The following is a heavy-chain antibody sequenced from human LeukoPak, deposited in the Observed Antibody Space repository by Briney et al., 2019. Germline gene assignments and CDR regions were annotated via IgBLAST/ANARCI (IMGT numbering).Heavy chain of an antibody. D-gene: IGHD2-21*02. CDR3: AKDGDCGGDCYRYFDY. CDR1: GFTLSSYA. Sequence: GGSLRLSCAASGFTLSSYAMSWVRQAPGKGLEWVSAISGIGGSTYYADSVKGRFTSSRDNSKNTLYLQMNSLRAEDTAVYYCAKDGDCGGDCYRYFDYWGQGTLVTVSS. CDR2: ISGIGGST. J-gene: IGHJ4*02. V-gene: IGHV3-23*01.